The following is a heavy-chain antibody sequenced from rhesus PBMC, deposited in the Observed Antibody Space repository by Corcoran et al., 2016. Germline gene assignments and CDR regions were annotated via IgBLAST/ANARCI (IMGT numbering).Heavy chain of an antibody. V-gene: IGHV2-174*01. D-gene: IGHD4-23*01. CDR1: GFSLTTSGMG. Sequence: QVTLKESGPALVKPTQTLTLTCTFSGFSLTTSGMGVGWIRQPPGKALEWLALIYLDDDKRYRTSLKSNLTISKDTTKNQVVLTMTNMDPVDTATYYCAREYSKPFDYWGQGVLVTVSS. CDR2: IYLDDDK. J-gene: IGHJ4*01. CDR3: AREYSKPFDY.